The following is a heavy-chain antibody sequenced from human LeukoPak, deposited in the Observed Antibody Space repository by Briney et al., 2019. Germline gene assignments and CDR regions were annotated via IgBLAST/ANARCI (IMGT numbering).Heavy chain of an antibody. CDR2: IDHRGDT. D-gene: IGHD5-24*01. J-gene: IGHJ4*03. V-gene: IGHV4-34*01. CDR1: GGSFSRYY. CDR3: ARGATISETGYFDF. Sequence: KPSETLSLTCAVYGGSFSRYYWSWIRQSPGEGLEWLAEIDHRGDTNYNPSVKSRVTISVDMSKNQFSLKMRSLSAADTALYYCARGATISETGYFDFWGQGTLVTVSS.